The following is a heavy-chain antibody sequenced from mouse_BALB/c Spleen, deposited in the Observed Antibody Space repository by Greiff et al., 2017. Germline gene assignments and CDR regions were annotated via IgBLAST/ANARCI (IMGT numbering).Heavy chain of an antibody. D-gene: IGHD1-1*01. J-gene: IGHJ3*01. Sequence: QVQLQQSGAELAKPGASVKMSCKASGYTFTSYWMHWVKQRPGQGLEWIGYINPSTGYTEYNQKFKDKATLTADKSSSTAYMQLSSLTSEDSAVYYCARKGDYYGSWFAYWGQGTLVTVSA. CDR2: INPSTGYT. CDR1: GYTFTSYW. CDR3: ARKGDYYGSWFAY. V-gene: IGHV1-7*01.